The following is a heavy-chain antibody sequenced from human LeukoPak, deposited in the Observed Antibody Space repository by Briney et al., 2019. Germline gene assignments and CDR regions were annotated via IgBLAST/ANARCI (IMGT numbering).Heavy chain of an antibody. CDR3: ARRTTIFGVVTKYYFDY. CDR1: GYSISSGYY. J-gene: IGHJ4*02. Sequence: PSETLSLTCTASGYSISSGYYWGWIRQPPGKGLEWIGSIYHSGSTYYNPSLKSRVTISVDTSKNQFSLKLSSVTAADTAVYYCARRTTIFGVVTKYYFDYWGQGTLVTVSS. V-gene: IGHV4-38-2*02. D-gene: IGHD3-3*01. CDR2: IYHSGST.